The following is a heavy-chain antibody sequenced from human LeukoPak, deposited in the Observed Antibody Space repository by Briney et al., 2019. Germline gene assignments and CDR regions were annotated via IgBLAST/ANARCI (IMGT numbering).Heavy chain of an antibody. J-gene: IGHJ4*02. CDR1: GFTVSSNY. CDR3: AREAPDYYDSDGYYYY. Sequence: GGSLRLSCAASGFTVSSNYMSWVRQAPGKGLEWVSVIYSGGSTDYADSVKGRFTISRDNSKNTLYLQMNSLTAEDTAVYCCAREAPDYYDSDGYYYYWGQGTLVTVSS. D-gene: IGHD3-22*01. CDR2: IYSGGST. V-gene: IGHV3-66*01.